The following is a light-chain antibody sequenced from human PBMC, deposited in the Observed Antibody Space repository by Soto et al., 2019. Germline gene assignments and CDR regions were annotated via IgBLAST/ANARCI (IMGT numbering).Light chain of an antibody. CDR1: QSVNINY. V-gene: IGKV3-20*01. Sequence: EVVLTQSPDTLSLSPGERATLSCGASQSVNINYLAWYQLKPGQAPKLLIYATSNRAPGIPDRFSGSGSGTDYTLTICSLVPGDFAVYYCQQYVNAPGTFGQGTKVEIK. CDR2: ATS. CDR3: QQYVNAPGT. J-gene: IGKJ1*01.